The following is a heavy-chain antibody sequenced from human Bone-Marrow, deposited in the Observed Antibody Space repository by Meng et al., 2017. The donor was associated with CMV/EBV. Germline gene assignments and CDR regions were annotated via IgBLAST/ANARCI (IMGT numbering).Heavy chain of an antibody. CDR2: IYYSGST. CDR3: ARGGVVVVAAPTPDV. CDR1: GGSISSYY. V-gene: IGHV4-59*01. D-gene: IGHD2-15*01. Sequence: SETLSLTRTVSGGSISSYYWSWIRQPPGKGLEWIGYIYYSGSTNYNPSLKSRVTISVDTSKNQFSLKLSSVTAADTAVYYCARGGVVVVAAPTPDVWGQGTTVTVSS. J-gene: IGHJ6*02.